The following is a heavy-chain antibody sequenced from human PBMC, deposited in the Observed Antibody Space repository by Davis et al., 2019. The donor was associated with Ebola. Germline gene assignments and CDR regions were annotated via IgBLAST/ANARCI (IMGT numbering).Heavy chain of an antibody. CDR1: GFSFSDHY. Sequence: GESLKISCAASGFSFSDHYMSWIRQAPGEGLEWVSYISSSGSPISYADSVKGRFTLSRDNAKNSLYLQMNSLRAEDTAVYYCARWSVVIPFDYWGQGTLVTVSS. J-gene: IGHJ4*02. V-gene: IGHV3-11*01. D-gene: IGHD3-22*01. CDR2: ISSSGSPI. CDR3: ARWSVVIPFDY.